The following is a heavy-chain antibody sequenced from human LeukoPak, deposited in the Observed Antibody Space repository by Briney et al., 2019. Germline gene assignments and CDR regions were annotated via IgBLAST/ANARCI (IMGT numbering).Heavy chain of an antibody. CDR1: GYTFTVYY. J-gene: IGHJ6*04. D-gene: IGHD2-8*01. CDR3: ARDNGSGMDV. Sequence: AASVTVSFTASGYTFTVYYMHWVRQAPGQGLEWMGWINPNSGGTNHAQKVQGWVTITRDTSISTAYMELSRLRSDDTAVYYCARDNGSGMDVWGKGTTVTVSS. CDR2: INPNSGGT. V-gene: IGHV1-2*04.